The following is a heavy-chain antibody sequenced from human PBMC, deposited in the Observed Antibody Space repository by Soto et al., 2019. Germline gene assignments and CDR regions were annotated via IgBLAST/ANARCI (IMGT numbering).Heavy chain of an antibody. CDR3: VRATYFSDSSGYTRCLDY. D-gene: IGHD3-22*01. J-gene: IGHJ4*02. V-gene: IGHV3-72*01. CDR2: SRDKPQGYST. Sequence: PGGSLRLSCAVSGFTLSDHYIDWVRQAPGMGLEWVGRSRDKPQGYSTAYAASVKGRFTTSRDESKNSAYLQMNSLKTEDTAVYYCVRATYFSDSSGYTRCLDYWGQGTLVTVSS. CDR1: GFTLSDHY.